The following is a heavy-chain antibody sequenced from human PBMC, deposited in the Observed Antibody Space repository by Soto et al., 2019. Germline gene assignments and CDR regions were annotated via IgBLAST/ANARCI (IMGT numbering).Heavy chain of an antibody. CDR3: ARQRRGTWYYFDH. V-gene: IGHV1-8*01. CDR1: GYTFTTYD. Sequence: ASVKVSCKTSGYTFTTYDINWVRQATGQGLEWMGWINPNADKTGFAQKFQGRVTMTRDTSINTVYMELNNLRSEDTAVYYCARQRRGTWYYFDHWGQGTLVTVSS. D-gene: IGHD3-16*01. J-gene: IGHJ4*02. CDR2: INPNADKT.